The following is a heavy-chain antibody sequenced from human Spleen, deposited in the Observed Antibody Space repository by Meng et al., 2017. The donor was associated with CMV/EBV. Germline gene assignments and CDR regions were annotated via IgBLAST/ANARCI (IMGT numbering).Heavy chain of an antibody. D-gene: IGHD3-10*01. CDR3: ARFYYGSGIYDYYGMDV. V-gene: IGHV1-18*01. J-gene: IGHJ6*02. CDR2: ISAYNGNT. CDR1: GYVFSSFD. Sequence: ASVKVSCKTSGYVFSSFDISWVRQAAGQGLEWMGWISAYNGNTNYAQKLQGRVTMTTDTSTSTAYMVLRSLRSDDTAVYYCARFYYGSGIYDYYGMDVWGQGTTVTVSS.